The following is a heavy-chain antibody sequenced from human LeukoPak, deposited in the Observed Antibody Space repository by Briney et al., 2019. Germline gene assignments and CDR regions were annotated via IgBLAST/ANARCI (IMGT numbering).Heavy chain of an antibody. Sequence: PGGSLTLSCVGSGFSFYDYAMHWVRQAPGKGLEWVAAITWNSVGVGYADSVKGRFIISRDNAENSLYLQMNSLRPEGTAFYYCARNPYTSAWYEGIDYWGQGTLVAVSS. CDR2: ITWNSVGV. CDR1: GFSFYDYA. J-gene: IGHJ4*02. D-gene: IGHD6-19*01. V-gene: IGHV3-9*01. CDR3: ARNPYTSAWYEGIDY.